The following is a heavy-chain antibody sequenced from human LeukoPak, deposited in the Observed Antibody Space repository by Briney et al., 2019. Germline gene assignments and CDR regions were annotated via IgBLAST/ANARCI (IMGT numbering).Heavy chain of an antibody. CDR2: IYYTGST. V-gene: IGHV4-39*01. CDR3: ARLVSYDVLTENFYKYYMDV. J-gene: IGHJ6*03. CDR1: SGSISSNNYY. D-gene: IGHD3-9*01. Sequence: SETLSLTCTVSSGSISSNNYYWGWIRQPPGKGLEWIGSIYYTGSTFYNPSLKSRVTMSLDALKNQFTLKVTSVTATDTAVYYCARLVSYDVLTENFYKYYMDVWGKGTTVAVSS.